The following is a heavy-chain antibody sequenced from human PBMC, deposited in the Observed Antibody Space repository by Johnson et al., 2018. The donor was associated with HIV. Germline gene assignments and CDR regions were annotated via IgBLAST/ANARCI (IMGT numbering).Heavy chain of an antibody. J-gene: IGHJ3*01. CDR1: GFTFSHYW. CDR3: VRGGGRCIFVHRDALDV. CDR2: INADGSRT. Sequence: VQLVESGGGLIQPGGSLRLSCVASGFTFSHYWMEWVRQAPGEGLVWVSRINADGSRTTYADSVKGRFTISRDNAKNTLYMEINGLRADDTAVYYCVRGGGRCIFVHRDALDVWGQGTLVTFSS. D-gene: IGHD3-3*02. V-gene: IGHV3-74*01.